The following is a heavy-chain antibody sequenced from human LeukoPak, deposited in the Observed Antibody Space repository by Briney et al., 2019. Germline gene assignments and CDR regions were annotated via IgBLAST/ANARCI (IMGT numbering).Heavy chain of an antibody. J-gene: IGHJ4*02. CDR1: GGTFSSYA. Sequence: ASVKVSCKASGGTFSSYAISWVRQAPGQGLEWMGWISGYNGNRDYVQKFQGRVTMTTDTSTSTAYMELRSLRSDDTAVYYCAREGGDRDYFDYWGQGTLVTVSS. V-gene: IGHV1-18*01. CDR3: AREGGDRDYFDY. D-gene: IGHD2-21*01. CDR2: ISGYNGNR.